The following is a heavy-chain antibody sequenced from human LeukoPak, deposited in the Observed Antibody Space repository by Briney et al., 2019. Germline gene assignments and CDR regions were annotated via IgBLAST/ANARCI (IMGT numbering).Heavy chain of an antibody. CDR3: SSRYCSRGSCYFY. Sequence: EGSLRLSCAASGFTFSGSALHWVRQASGKGLEWVGRIRSKANSYATAYAASVKGRFTISRDDSKNTAYLQMNSLKTEDTALYYCSSRYCSRGSCYFYWGQGTLVTVSS. CDR2: IRSKANSYAT. V-gene: IGHV3-73*01. J-gene: IGHJ4*02. CDR1: GFTFSGSA. D-gene: IGHD2-15*01.